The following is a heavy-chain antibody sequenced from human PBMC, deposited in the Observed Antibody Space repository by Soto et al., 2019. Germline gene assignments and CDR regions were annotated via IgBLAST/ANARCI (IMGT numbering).Heavy chain of an antibody. J-gene: IGHJ6*03. D-gene: IGHD2-2*01. CDR3: ARFFRDCSSTSCYAYAYYYYMDV. Sequence: QVQLQESGPGLVKPSETLSLTCTVSGGSISSYYWSWIRQPPGKGLEWIGYIYYSGSTNYNPSLKSRVTISVDTSKNQFSLKLSSVTAADTAVYYCARFFRDCSSTSCYAYAYYYYMDVWGKGTTVTVSS. V-gene: IGHV4-59*08. CDR1: GGSISSYY. CDR2: IYYSGST.